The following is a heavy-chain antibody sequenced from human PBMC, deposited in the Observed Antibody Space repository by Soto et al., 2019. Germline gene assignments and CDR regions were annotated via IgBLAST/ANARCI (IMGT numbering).Heavy chain of an antibody. J-gene: IGHJ4*02. D-gene: IGHD1-26*01. CDR1: GGSISSSSYY. Sequence: SETLSLTCTVSGGSISSSSYYWGWIRQPPGKGLECIGSIYYSGSTYYNPSLKSRVTISVDTSKNQFSLKLSSVTAADTAIYYCARHLEYSGYFDDWGQGTLVTVSS. CDR2: IYYSGST. CDR3: ARHLEYSGYFDD. V-gene: IGHV4-39*01.